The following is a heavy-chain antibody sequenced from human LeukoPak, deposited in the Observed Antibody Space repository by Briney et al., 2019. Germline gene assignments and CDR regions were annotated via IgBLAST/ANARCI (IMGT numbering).Heavy chain of an antibody. CDR1: GFTFSDYY. Sequence: GGSLRLSCAASGFTFSDYYMSWIRQAPGKGLEWVSYISSSGSTRYYADSVKGRFTISRDNAKNSLYLQMNSLIAEDTAVYYCAREGVTVVTRYLDYWGQGTLVTVSS. J-gene: IGHJ4*02. CDR2: ISSSGSTR. V-gene: IGHV3-11*04. CDR3: AREGVTVVTRYLDY. D-gene: IGHD4-23*01.